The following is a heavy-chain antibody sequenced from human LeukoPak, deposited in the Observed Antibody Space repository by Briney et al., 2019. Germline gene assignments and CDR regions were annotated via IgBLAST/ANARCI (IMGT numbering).Heavy chain of an antibody. CDR1: GGSISSSASY. V-gene: IGHV4-39*01. CDR2: IYYSGIT. J-gene: IGHJ4*02. CDR3: ARRVATKPKYFFDS. Sequence: SETLSLTCTVSGGSISSSASYWGWVRQPPGKGLEWIGAIYYSGITYYNPPLKSRVTLSVDTSKNQFSLGLRSVTAADTAVYYCARRVATKPKYFFDSWGQGTLVTVSS. D-gene: IGHD5-24*01.